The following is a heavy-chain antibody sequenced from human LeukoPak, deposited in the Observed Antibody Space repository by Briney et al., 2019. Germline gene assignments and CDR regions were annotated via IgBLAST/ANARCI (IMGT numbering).Heavy chain of an antibody. CDR2: IYYSGST. Sequence: SETLSLTCTVSGGSISSDYWSWIRQPPGKGLEWIGYIYYSGSTKYNPSLKSRVTISVDTSKNQFSLKLSSVTAADTAVYYCARALEWFGDVYYYGMDVWGQGTTVTVSS. CDR1: GGSISSDY. J-gene: IGHJ6*02. CDR3: ARALEWFGDVYYYGMDV. D-gene: IGHD3-10*01. V-gene: IGHV4-59*01.